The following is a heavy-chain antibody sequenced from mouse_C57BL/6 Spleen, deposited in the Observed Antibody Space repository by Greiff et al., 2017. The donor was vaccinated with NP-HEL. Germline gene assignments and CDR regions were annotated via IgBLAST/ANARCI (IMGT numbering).Heavy chain of an antibody. CDR2: IHPNSGST. Sequence: QVQLQQPGAELVKPGASVKLSCKASGYTFTSYWMHWVKQRPGQGLEWIGMIHPNSGSTNYNEKFKSKATLTVDKSSSTAYMQLSSLTAEDSAVYYCARSEVPYYFDDWGKGTTLTVSS. J-gene: IGHJ2*01. CDR3: ARSEVPYYFDD. CDR1: GYTFTSYW. V-gene: IGHV1-64*01.